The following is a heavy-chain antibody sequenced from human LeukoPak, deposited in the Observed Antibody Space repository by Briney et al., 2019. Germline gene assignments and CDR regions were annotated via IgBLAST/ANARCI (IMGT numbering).Heavy chain of an antibody. CDR1: GFTFGAYY. CDR2: IRGDGRET. CDR3: ARESAVGYGSFDY. V-gene: IGHV3-7*03. J-gene: IGHJ4*02. Sequence: GESLRLSCAASGFTFGAYYMSWVRQAPGKGLEWVANIRGDGRETFYADSLRGRFSIFRDNARNSVSLQMNSLSAEGTGVYYCARESAVGYGSFDYWGQGTLVTVSS. D-gene: IGHD6-19*01.